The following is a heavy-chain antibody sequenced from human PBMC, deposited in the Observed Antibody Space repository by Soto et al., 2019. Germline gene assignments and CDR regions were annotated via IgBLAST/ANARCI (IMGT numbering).Heavy chain of an antibody. CDR1: GYPLTDYY. CDR3: AREGDASGWFAY. D-gene: IGHD6-19*01. Sequence: QVQLVQSGAEVKKPGASVKVSCKASGYPLTDYYMHWVRQAPGQGPEWLGWINPNSSATKYAQNFQGRVTLTRDTSITTVYLELSGLRSEDTAIYYCAREGDASGWFAYWGQGTLVTVSS. CDR2: INPNSSAT. V-gene: IGHV1-2*02. J-gene: IGHJ4*02.